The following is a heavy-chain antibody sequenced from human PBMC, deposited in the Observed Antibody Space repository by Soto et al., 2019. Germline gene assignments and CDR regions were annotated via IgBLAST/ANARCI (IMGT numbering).Heavy chain of an antibody. J-gene: IGHJ4*02. Sequence: GGSLSLSCEASGFTFSNAWMSWVRQAPGKGLEWVGRIKSQTDGGTTDYAAPVKGRFTISRDDSKNTLYLQMNSLKIEDTAVYFCARRRSGFFDYWGQGAVVTVSS. V-gene: IGHV3-15*01. D-gene: IGHD6-19*01. CDR2: IKSQTDGGTT. CDR1: GFTFSNAW. CDR3: ARRRSGFFDY.